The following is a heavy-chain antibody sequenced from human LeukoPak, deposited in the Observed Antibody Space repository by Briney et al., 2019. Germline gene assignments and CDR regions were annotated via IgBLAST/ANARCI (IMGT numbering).Heavy chain of an antibody. V-gene: IGHV3-30-3*01. CDR1: GFTFSTYA. J-gene: IGHJ6*03. CDR2: ISYDGSNK. D-gene: IGHD3-3*01. Sequence: GGSLRLSCAASASGFTFSTYAMHWVRQAPGKGLEWVAVISYDGSNKYYADSVKGRFSISRDNSKNTLYLQMNSLRSEDTAMYSCARGREEGSYDFWSPSLYYYMDVWGKGTTVTVSS. CDR3: ARGREEGSYDFWSPSLYYYMDV.